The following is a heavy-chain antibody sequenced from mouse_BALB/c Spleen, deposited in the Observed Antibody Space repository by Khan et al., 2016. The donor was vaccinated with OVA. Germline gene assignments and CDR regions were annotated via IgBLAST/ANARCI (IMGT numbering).Heavy chain of an antibody. Sequence: EVKLEESGGGLVQPGGSMKLSCAASGFTFRDAWMYWVRQSPERGLEWVAEIRSKAINHATYYAETVRCRITISTDDSKSSVYLQMNDLRPEDDGIDYCTPNYVRNCYSMDYWGQGNAVTVSS. CDR3: TPNYVRNCYSMDY. CDR2: IRSKAINHAT. D-gene: IGHD1-1*01. CDR1: GFTFRDAW. J-gene: IGHJ4*01. V-gene: IGHV6-6*01.